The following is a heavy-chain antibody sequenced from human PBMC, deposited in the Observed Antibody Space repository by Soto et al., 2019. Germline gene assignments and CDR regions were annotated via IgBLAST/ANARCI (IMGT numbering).Heavy chain of an antibody. J-gene: IGHJ4*02. V-gene: IGHV3-7*01. Sequence: VQLVESGGGLVQPGGSLRLSCAASGFTFSTYWMTWVRRPPGKGLAWVANLDQDGSERYYVDSVRGRFTISRDNAKNSLYLQMNSLRAEDTAVYYCVCGGNFFVYWGQGTLVTVSP. D-gene: IGHD3-16*01. CDR1: GFTFSTYW. CDR2: LDQDGSER. CDR3: VCGGNFFVY.